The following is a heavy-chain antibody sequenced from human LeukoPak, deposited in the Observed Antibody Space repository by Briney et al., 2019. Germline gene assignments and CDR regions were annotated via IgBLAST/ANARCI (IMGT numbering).Heavy chain of an antibody. CDR3: ARGSDYDFWSGYYGLGY. Sequence: GGSLRLSCAASGFTFSTYSMNWVRQAPGKGLEWVSSISSSSSYIYYADSVKGRFTISRDNAKNSLYLQMNSLRAEDTAVYYCARGSDYDFWSGYYGLGYWGQGTLVTVSS. J-gene: IGHJ4*02. CDR1: GFTFSTYS. CDR2: ISSSSSYI. V-gene: IGHV3-21*01. D-gene: IGHD3-3*01.